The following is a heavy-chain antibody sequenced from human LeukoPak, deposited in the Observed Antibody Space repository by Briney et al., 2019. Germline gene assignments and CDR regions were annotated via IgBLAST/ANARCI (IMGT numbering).Heavy chain of an antibody. D-gene: IGHD6-13*01. CDR2: ISYDGSNK. CDR3: ARVHSSRWEFDY. J-gene: IGHJ4*02. CDR1: GFTFSSYA. V-gene: IGHV3-30-3*01. Sequence: GRSLRLSCAASGFTFSSYAMHWVRQAPGKGLEWVAVISYDGSNKYHADSVKGRFTISRDNSKNTLYLQMNSLRAEDTAVYYCARVHSSRWEFDYWGQGTLVTVSS.